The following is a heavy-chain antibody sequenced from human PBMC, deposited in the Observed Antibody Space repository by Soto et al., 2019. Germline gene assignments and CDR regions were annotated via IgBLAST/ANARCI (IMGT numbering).Heavy chain of an antibody. Sequence: PSETLSLTCTVSGGSISSYYWSWIRQPPGKGLEWIGYIYYSGSTNYNPSLKSRVTISVGTSKNQFSLKLSSVTAADTAVYYCARDLGLDFWSGYYSPNYYYGMDVWGQGTTVTVSS. CDR3: ARDLGLDFWSGYYSPNYYYGMDV. J-gene: IGHJ6*02. CDR2: IYYSGST. V-gene: IGHV4-59*01. D-gene: IGHD3-3*01. CDR1: GGSISSYY.